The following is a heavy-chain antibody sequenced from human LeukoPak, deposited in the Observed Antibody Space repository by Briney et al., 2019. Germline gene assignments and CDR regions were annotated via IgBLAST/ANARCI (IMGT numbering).Heavy chain of an antibody. CDR3: AKHSGNYFFDH. V-gene: IGHV3-23*01. D-gene: IGHD1-26*01. CDR2: ISVSGGDT. J-gene: IGHJ4*02. Sequence: GGSLRLSCAASGSTFSTYAMSWVRQAPGKGLEWVSAISVSGGDTFYADSVRGRLTISRDNSMNTLYLQMNSLRAEDTAMYYCAKHSGNYFFDHWGQGTLVTVSA. CDR1: GSTFSTYA.